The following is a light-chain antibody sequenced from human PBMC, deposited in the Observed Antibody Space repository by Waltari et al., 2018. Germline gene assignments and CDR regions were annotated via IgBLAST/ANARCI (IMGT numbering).Light chain of an antibody. Sequence: QSALTQPASVSGSPGHSITIPCTGTSSHVGSYHLVSWYQEHPGKAPKLMIYEGSKRPAGVSNRFSGSKSGNTASLTISGLQAEDEADYYCCSYAGSSTLVFGGGTKLTVL. CDR3: CSYAGSSTLV. CDR2: EGS. J-gene: IGLJ2*01. CDR1: SSHVGSYHL. V-gene: IGLV2-23*01.